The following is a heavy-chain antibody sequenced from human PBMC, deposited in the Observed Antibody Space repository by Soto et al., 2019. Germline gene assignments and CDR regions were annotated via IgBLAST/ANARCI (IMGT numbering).Heavy chain of an antibody. CDR3: ARTQRLESQRYYYYMDV. D-gene: IGHD3-22*01. CDR1: GGSISSGGYY. V-gene: IGHV4-31*03. CDR2: IYYSGST. J-gene: IGHJ6*03. Sequence: QVQLQESGPGLVKPSQTLSLTCTVSGGSISSGGYYWSWIRQHPGKGLEWIGYIYYSGSTYYNPSLKSRVTISLDTSKNQFSLKLSSVTAADTAVYYCARTQRLESQRYYYYMDVWGKGTTVTVSS.